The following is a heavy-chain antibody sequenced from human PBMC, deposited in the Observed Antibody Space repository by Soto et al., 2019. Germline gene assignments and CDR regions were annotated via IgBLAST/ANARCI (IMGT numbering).Heavy chain of an antibody. CDR2: ISYDGSNK. J-gene: IGHJ6*02. Sequence: GGSLRLSCAASGFTFSSYGMHWVRQAPGKGLEWVAVISYDGSNKYYADSVKGRFTISRDNSKNTLYLQMNSLRAEDTAVYYCAKRDYYYDSSGYPSTSRGMDVWGQGTTVTVSS. D-gene: IGHD3-22*01. V-gene: IGHV3-30*18. CDR1: GFTFSSYG. CDR3: AKRDYYYDSSGYPSTSRGMDV.